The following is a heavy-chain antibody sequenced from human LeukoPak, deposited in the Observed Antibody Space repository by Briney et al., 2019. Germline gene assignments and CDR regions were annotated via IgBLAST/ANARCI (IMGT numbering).Heavy chain of an antibody. CDR3: ARETYGSGSY. CDR2: IYHSGST. CDR1: GYSISSGYY. V-gene: IGHV4-38-2*02. D-gene: IGHD3-10*01. J-gene: IGHJ4*02. Sequence: SETLSLTCTVSGYSISSGYYWGWIRQPPGKGLEWIGSIYHSGSTYYNPSLKSRVTISVDTSKNQFSLKLSSVTAADTAVYYCARETYGSGSYWGQGTLVTVSS.